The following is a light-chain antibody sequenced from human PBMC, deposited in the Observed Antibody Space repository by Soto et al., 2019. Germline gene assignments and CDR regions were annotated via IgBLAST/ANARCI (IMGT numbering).Light chain of an antibody. CDR3: ASYSAGDTLYV. V-gene: IGLV2-14*01. CDR2: DVS. CDR1: RGDVGTFNY. J-gene: IGLJ1*01. Sequence: QSALTQPAAVSGSPGQSITISGTGTRGDVGTFNYVSWYQLHPGKAPKLVIYDVSSRPSGVSSRFSGSKSGNTASLSISGLQDEDEGDYYCASYSAGDTLYVFGSGTKVTVL.